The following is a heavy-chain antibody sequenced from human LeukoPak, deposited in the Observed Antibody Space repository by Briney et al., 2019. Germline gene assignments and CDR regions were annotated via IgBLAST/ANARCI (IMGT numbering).Heavy chain of an antibody. CDR1: GGSISSNY. Sequence: SETLSLTCTVSGGSISSNYWSWIRQPAGQGLEWLGRIYTSGSTNYNPSLKSRVTLSVDTSKNQFSLRLSSVTAADTAVYYCARDSNYYTSGTYFDYWGQGTLVTVSS. CDR2: IYTSGST. CDR3: ARDSNYYTSGTYFDY. V-gene: IGHV4-4*07. J-gene: IGHJ4*02. D-gene: IGHD3-10*01.